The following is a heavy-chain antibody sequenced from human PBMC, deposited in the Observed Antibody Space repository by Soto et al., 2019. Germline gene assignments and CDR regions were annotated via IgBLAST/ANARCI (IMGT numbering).Heavy chain of an antibody. D-gene: IGHD2-2*01. CDR2: ISAYNGNT. J-gene: IGHJ5*02. V-gene: IGHV1-18*01. Sequence: ASVKVSCKASGYTFTSYGISWVRQSPGQGLEWMGWISAYNGNTNYAQKLQGRVTMTTDTSTSTAYMELRSLRSDDTAVYYCARGGCSSTSCYFRQSNGQYWFDPWGQGTLVTVSS. CDR1: GYTFTSYG. CDR3: ARGGCSSTSCYFRQSNGQYWFDP.